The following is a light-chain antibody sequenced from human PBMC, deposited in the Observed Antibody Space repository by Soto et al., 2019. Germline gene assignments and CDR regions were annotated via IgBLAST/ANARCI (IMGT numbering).Light chain of an antibody. CDR3: CSYAGSVV. J-gene: IGLJ2*01. CDR1: SSDVGSYNL. V-gene: IGLV2-23*01. Sequence: QSALTQPASVSGSPGQSITISCTGTSSDVGSYNLVSWYQQHPGKAHKLMIYEGSKRPSGVSNRFSGSKSGNTASLTISVLQAEDEADYYCCSYAGSVVFGGGTQLTVL. CDR2: EGS.